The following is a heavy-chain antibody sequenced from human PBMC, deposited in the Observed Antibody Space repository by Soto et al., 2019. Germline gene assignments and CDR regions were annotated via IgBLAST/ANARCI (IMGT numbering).Heavy chain of an antibody. CDR3: AREFGMEV. V-gene: IGHV3-11*01. CDR1: GFTFSNDY. Sequence: GGSLSLSCAASGFTFSNDYMSWIGRAPGKGLEWVSYISSSGSSIDYTASVKGRFTISRDNAKNPLYLQMSSLRAEDTAVYYCAREFGMEVWGQGTPVTV. J-gene: IGHJ6*02. CDR2: ISSSGSSI.